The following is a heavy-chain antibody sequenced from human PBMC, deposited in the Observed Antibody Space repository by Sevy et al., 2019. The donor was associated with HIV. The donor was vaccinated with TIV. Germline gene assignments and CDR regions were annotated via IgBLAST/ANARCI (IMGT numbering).Heavy chain of an antibody. D-gene: IGHD1-7*01. CDR2: IIPIFGPA. CDR1: GSTFSRYV. J-gene: IGHJ4*02. Sequence: SVKVSCKASGSTFSRYVISWVRQAPGQGLEWMGGIIPIFGPANYAQKFQGRVASTADESTSTAYMELTSLRSEDTAVYYCATGITGTTRPYFDYWGQGALVTVSS. V-gene: IGHV1-69*13. CDR3: ATGITGTTRPYFDY.